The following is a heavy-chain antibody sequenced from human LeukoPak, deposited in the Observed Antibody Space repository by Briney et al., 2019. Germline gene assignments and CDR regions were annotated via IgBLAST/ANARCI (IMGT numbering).Heavy chain of an antibody. Sequence: GASVKVSCKASGGTFSSYAISWVRQAPGQGLEWMGGIIPIFGTANYAQKFQGRVTITADKSTSTAYMELSSLRSEDTAVYYCARGRGYSGYDDNWFDPWGQGTLVTVSS. CDR1: GGTFSSYA. D-gene: IGHD5-12*01. CDR3: ARGRGYSGYDDNWFDP. J-gene: IGHJ5*02. V-gene: IGHV1-69*06. CDR2: IIPIFGTA.